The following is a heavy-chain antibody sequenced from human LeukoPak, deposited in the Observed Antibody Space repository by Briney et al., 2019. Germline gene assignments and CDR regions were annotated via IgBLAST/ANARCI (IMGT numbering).Heavy chain of an antibody. D-gene: IGHD5-18*01. CDR2: IKEDGSER. J-gene: IGHJ4*02. Sequence: PGGSLRLSCAASGFTFRSYWMSWVRQAPGKGPEWVANIKEDGSERYYVDSVKGRFTISRDNAKNSLYLQMNSLRAEDTAVYYCARDGYSYGYPPSYFDYWGQGTLVTVSS. V-gene: IGHV3-7*01. CDR3: ARDGYSYGYPPSYFDY. CDR1: GFTFRSYW.